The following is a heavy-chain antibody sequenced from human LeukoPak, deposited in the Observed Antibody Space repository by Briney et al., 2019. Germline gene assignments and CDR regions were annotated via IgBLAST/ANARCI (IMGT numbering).Heavy chain of an antibody. CDR2: INPNGGGT. D-gene: IGHD1-26*01. Sequence: ASVRVSCKASGYIFSDYYMHWVRHAPGQGLEGMGWINPNGGGTNYAQKFQGTVTMTRDRSISTVHMDLSRLTYDDTAVYYCARDEGPRWEDCWGQGTLVTVSS. CDR1: GYIFSDYY. J-gene: IGHJ4*02. V-gene: IGHV1-2*02. CDR3: ARDEGPRWEDC.